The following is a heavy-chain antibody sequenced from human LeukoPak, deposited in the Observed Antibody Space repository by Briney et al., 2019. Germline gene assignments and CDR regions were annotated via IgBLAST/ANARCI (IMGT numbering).Heavy chain of an antibody. D-gene: IGHD6-13*01. V-gene: IGHV3-9*01. CDR1: GFTFDDHA. Sequence: GGSLRLSCAASGFTFDDHAMHWVRQAPGKGLEWVSGISWNSGSIGYADSVKGRFTISRDNAKNSLYLQMNSLRAEDTALYYCAKGGSSWSDFDYWGQGTLVTVSS. CDR3: AKGGSSWSDFDY. CDR2: ISWNSGSI. J-gene: IGHJ4*02.